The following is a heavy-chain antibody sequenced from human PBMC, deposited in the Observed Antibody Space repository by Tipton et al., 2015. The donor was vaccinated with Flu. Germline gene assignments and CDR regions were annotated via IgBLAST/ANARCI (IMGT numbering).Heavy chain of an antibody. V-gene: IGHV3-21*01. Sequence: SVKGRFTISRDNAKNSLYLQMNSLRAEDTAVYYCTKDVGATVSYNWSDPWGQGTLVTVSS. CDR3: TKDVGATVSYNWSDP. J-gene: IGHJ5*02. D-gene: IGHD1-26*01.